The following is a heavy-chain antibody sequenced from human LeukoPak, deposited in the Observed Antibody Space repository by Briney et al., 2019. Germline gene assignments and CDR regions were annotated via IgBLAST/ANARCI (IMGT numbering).Heavy chain of an antibody. CDR3: ARSSDYGDYD. V-gene: IGHV4-31*03. CDR2: IYYSGRT. D-gene: IGHD4-17*01. CDR1: GGPVNSGGYY. Sequence: PSQTLSLTCTVSGGPVNSGGYYWTWIRQHPGKGLEWLGNIYYSGRTYYNPSLKSRITISLDTSKNQFSLNLTSVSAADTAFYFCARSSDYGDYDWGQGTLITVSS. J-gene: IGHJ4*02.